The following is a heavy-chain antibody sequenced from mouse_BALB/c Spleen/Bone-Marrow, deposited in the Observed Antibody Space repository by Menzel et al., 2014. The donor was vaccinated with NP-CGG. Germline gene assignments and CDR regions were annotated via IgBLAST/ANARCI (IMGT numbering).Heavy chain of an antibody. V-gene: IGHV4-1*02. D-gene: IGHD2-1*01. J-gene: IGHJ2*01. CDR3: ARQGYYGKGDY. Sequence: EVKLMESGGGLVQPGGSLKLSCAATGFDFSRYWMSWVRQAPGKGLEWIGEINPDSSTINYTPSLKDKFIISRDNAKNTLFLQMSKVRSEDTALYYCARQGYYGKGDYWGQGTTLTVSS. CDR2: INPDSSTI. CDR1: GFDFSRYW.